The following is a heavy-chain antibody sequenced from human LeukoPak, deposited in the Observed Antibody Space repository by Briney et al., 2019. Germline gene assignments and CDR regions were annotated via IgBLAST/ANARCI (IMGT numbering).Heavy chain of an antibody. CDR2: INPSGGST. D-gene: IGHD4-17*01. J-gene: IGHJ4*02. Sequence: ASVKVSCKASGYTFTSYYMHWVRQAPGQGLEWMGIINPSGGSTSYAQKFQGRVTMTRDMSTSTVYMELSSLRSEDTAVYYCARAVAGYGDYVLTFFDYWGQGTLVTVSS. V-gene: IGHV1-46*01. CDR1: GYTFTSYY. CDR3: ARAVAGYGDYVLTFFDY.